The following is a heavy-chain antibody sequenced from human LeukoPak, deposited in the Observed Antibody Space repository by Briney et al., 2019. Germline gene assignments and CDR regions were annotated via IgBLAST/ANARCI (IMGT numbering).Heavy chain of an antibody. V-gene: IGHV1-18*01. D-gene: IGHD4-17*01. CDR2: ISAYNGNT. Sequence: ASVKVSCKASGYTFTSYGISWVRQAPGQGLEWMGWISAYNGNTNYAQKLQGRVTMTTDTSTSTAYMELRSLRSDDTAVYYCARDPERLGYGDYEWFDPWGQGTLVTVSS. CDR3: ARDPERLGYGDYEWFDP. CDR1: GYTFTSYG. J-gene: IGHJ5*02.